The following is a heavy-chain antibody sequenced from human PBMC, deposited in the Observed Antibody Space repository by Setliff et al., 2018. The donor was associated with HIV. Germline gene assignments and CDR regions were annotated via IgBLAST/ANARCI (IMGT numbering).Heavy chain of an antibody. CDR1: ADSITNTLYY. J-gene: IGHJ4*01. CDR3: ARHKMYYFDY. V-gene: IGHV4-4*09. Sequence: PSETLSLTCSVSADSITNTLYYWSWIRQSPGKGLEWIGYISSSGSTDYNPSVKSRVTISVDTSKKQFSLKLTSLTAADTAVYYCARHKMYYFDYWGHGALVTVSS. CDR2: ISSSGST. D-gene: IGHD2-8*01.